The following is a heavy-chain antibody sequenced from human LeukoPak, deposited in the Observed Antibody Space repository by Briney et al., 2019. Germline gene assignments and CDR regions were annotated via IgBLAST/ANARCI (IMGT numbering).Heavy chain of an antibody. D-gene: IGHD3-10*01. V-gene: IGHV3-21*01. CDR2: ISSISSFI. J-gene: IGHJ4*02. Sequence: GGSLRLSCAASGFTFSIYSMNWVRQAPGKGLEWVSSISSISSFINYADSVKGRFTISRDNAKNSLYLEMNSLRAEDTAVYYCARDMRAAYGSGTYSYYFDYWGQGTLVTVSS. CDR1: GFTFSIYS. CDR3: ARDMRAAYGSGTYSYYFDY.